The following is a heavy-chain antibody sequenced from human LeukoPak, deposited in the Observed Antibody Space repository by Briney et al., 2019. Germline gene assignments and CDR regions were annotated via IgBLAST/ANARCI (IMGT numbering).Heavy chain of an antibody. D-gene: IGHD6-13*01. Sequence: PGRSLRLSCAASGFTFSSCGMHWVRQAPGKGLEWVAVISYDGSNKYYADSVKGRFTISRDNSKNTLYLQMNSLRAEDTAVYYCAKEEGLTAAAAPQYWGQGTLVTVSS. V-gene: IGHV3-30*18. J-gene: IGHJ4*02. CDR1: GFTFSSCG. CDR3: AKEEGLTAAAAPQY. CDR2: ISYDGSNK.